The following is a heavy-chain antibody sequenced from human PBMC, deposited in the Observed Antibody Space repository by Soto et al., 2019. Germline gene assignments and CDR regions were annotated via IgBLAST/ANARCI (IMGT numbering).Heavy chain of an antibody. Sequence: SETLSLTCTVSGGSISSYYWGWIRQPPGKGLEWIGSIYYSGSTYYNPSLKSRVTISVDTSKNQFSLKLSSVTAADTAVYYCARPTIYTVTTDYYFDYWGQGTLVTVSS. CDR3: ARPTIYTVTTDYYFDY. V-gene: IGHV4-39*01. D-gene: IGHD4-17*01. J-gene: IGHJ4*02. CDR2: IYYSGST. CDR1: GGSISSYY.